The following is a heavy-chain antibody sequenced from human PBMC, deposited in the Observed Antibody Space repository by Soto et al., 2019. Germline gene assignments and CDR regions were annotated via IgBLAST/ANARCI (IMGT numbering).Heavy chain of an antibody. CDR2: INPTVHTT. J-gene: IGHJ4*02. D-gene: IGHD6-19*01. CDR1: GYTFTTFF. CDR3: ARDVSGHNRDY. Sequence: QVQLVQSGAEVKKPGTSVKISCKASGYTFTTFFIQWVRQAPGQGLEWMGIINPTVHTTSYAQKLQCRVTMTSDTSTSTVYMELSSLRSEDTAVYYCARDVSGHNRDYWGQGTLVTVSS. V-gene: IGHV1-46*01.